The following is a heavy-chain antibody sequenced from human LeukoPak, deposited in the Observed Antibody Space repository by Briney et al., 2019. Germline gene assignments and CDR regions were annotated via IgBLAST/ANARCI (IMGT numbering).Heavy chain of an antibody. CDR3: ARLYSRFGINWFDP. CDR2: IYYSGST. D-gene: IGHD6-13*01. CDR1: GGSISSYY. V-gene: IGHV4-59*08. Sequence: SETLSLTCTVSGGSISSYYWSWIRQPPGKGLEWIGYIYYSGSTNYNPSLKSRVTISVDTSKNQFSLKLSSVTAADTAVYYCARLYSRFGINWFDPWGQGTLVTVSS. J-gene: IGHJ5*02.